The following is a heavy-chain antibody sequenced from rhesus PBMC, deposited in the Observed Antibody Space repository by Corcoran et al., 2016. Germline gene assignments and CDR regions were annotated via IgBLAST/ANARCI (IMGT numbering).Heavy chain of an antibody. J-gene: IGHJ4*01. Sequence: QVQLQESGPGLVKPSETLALTCAVAGGPFSSYWWSWTRPPPGEGVDRVGGINGNRGSTTHTPSLKSRVTISKDASKNQFSLKLSSVTAADTAVYYCARYPYYYSGSYSAHFDYWGQGVLVTVSS. CDR1: GGPFSSYW. CDR3: ARYPYYYSGSYSAHFDY. CDR2: INGNRGST. D-gene: IGHD3-16*01. V-gene: IGHV4-80*01.